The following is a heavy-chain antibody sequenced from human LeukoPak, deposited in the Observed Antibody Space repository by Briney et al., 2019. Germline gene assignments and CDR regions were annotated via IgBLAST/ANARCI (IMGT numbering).Heavy chain of an antibody. Sequence: SETLSLTCTVSGGSIGSSSYYWGWIRQPPGKGLEWIGSIYYSGSTYYNPSLKSRVTISVDTSKNQFSLKLSSVTAADTAVYYCSRDLLWFGEPPGYYGMDVWGQGTTVTVSS. D-gene: IGHD3-10*01. V-gene: IGHV4-39*07. J-gene: IGHJ6*02. CDR3: SRDLLWFGEPPGYYGMDV. CDR1: GGSIGSSSYY. CDR2: IYYSGST.